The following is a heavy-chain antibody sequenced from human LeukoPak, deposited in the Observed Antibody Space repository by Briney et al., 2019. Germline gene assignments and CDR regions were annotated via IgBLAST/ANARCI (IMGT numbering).Heavy chain of an antibody. CDR1: GFTFSSYA. CDR3: AKDHSYGYYESHAFDI. CDR2: ISSNGGST. V-gene: IGHV3-64*04. J-gene: IGHJ3*02. Sequence: PGGSLRLSCAASGFTFSSYAMHWVRQAPGKGLEYVSAISSNGGSTYYADSVKGRFTISRDNSKNTLYLQMNSLRAEDTAVYYCAKDHSYGYYESHAFDIWGQGTMVTVSS. D-gene: IGHD5-18*01.